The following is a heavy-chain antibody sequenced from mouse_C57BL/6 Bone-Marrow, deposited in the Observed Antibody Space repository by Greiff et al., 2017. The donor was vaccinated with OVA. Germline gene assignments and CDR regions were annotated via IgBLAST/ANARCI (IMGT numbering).Heavy chain of an antibody. CDR3: TPYYYGSPEGY. V-gene: IGHV14-4*01. J-gene: IGHJ2*01. CDR1: GFNIKDDY. Sequence: DVQLQESGAELVRPGASVKLSCTASGFNIKDDYMHWVKQRPEQGLEWIGWIDPENGDTEYASKFQGKATITADTSSNTAYLQLSSLTSEDTAVYYCTPYYYGSPEGYWGQGTTLTVSS. CDR2: IDPENGDT. D-gene: IGHD1-1*01.